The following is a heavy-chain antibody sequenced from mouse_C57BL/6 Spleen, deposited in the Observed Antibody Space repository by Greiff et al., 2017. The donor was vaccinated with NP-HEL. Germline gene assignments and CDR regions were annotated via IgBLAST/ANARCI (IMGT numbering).Heavy chain of an antibody. J-gene: IGHJ4*01. CDR3: AREGTMVTTGAYYYAMDY. Sequence: EVKLMESGPGLVKPSQSLSLTCSVTGYSITSGYYWNWIRQFPGNKLEWMGYISYDGSNNYNPSLKNRISITRDTSKNQFFLKLNSVTTEDTATYYCAREGTMVTTGAYYYAMDYWGQGTSVTVSS. CDR1: GYSITSGYY. V-gene: IGHV3-6*01. D-gene: IGHD2-2*01. CDR2: ISYDGSN.